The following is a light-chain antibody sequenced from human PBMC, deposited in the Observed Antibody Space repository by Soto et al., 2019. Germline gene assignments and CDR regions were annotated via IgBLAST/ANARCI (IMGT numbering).Light chain of an antibody. V-gene: IGLV1-40*01. Sequence: QSLLTQPPSVSGAPGQRVTISCTGSSSNIGADYDVHWYQQLPGTAPKLLIYGNTNRPSGVPDRFSGSKSGTSASLAITGLQAEDEADYYCQSYDSSLSAWVFGGGTKLTVL. CDR3: QSYDSSLSAWV. CDR2: GNT. CDR1: SSNIGADYD. J-gene: IGLJ3*02.